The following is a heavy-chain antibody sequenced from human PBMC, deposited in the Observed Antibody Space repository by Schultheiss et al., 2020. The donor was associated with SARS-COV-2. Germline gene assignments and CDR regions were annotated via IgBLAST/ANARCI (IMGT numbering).Heavy chain of an antibody. Sequence: SGPTLVKPTQTLTLTCTFSGFSLSTSGVGVGWIRQPPGKALEWLALIYWDDDKRYSPSVKSRLTITKDTSKNQVVLTMTNMDPVDTATYYCARARPYNFDPWGFDPWGQGTLVTVSS. D-gene: IGHD1-20*01. CDR2: IYWDDDK. CDR3: ARARPYNFDPWGFDP. J-gene: IGHJ5*02. CDR1: GFSLSTSGVG. V-gene: IGHV2-5*02.